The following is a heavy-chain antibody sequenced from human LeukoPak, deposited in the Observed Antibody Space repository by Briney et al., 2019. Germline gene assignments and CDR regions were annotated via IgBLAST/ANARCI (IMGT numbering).Heavy chain of an antibody. CDR3: VGGGGWLPDF. J-gene: IGHJ4*02. D-gene: IGHD6-19*01. CDR1: GFTFSMYW. Sequence: GGSLRLSCAASGFTFSMYWMNWVRQSPGKGLEWVADIKQDGSEKYYVDSVKGRFTISRDNTKSSLYLQINSLRAEDTAVYYCVGGGGWLPDFWGQGVLVTVSS. CDR2: IKQDGSEK. V-gene: IGHV3-7*01.